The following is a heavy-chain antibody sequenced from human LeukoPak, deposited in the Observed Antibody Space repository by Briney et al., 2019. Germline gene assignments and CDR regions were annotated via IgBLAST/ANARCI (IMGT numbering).Heavy chain of an antibody. CDR3: ARGGYYFDY. J-gene: IGHJ4*01. CDR1: GFTFSTYS. V-gene: IGHV3-21*01. Sequence: PGGSLRLSCAASGFTFSTYSMKWVRQAPGKGLEWVSSISSGSSYIYYADSMKGRFTISRDNAKNSLYLEMNSLRVEDTAVYYCARGGYYFDYWGHGTLVTVSS. CDR2: ISSGSSYI.